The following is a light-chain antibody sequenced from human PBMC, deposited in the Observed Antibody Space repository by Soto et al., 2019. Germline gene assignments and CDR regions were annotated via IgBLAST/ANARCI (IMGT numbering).Light chain of an antibody. CDR1: QSISSN. Sequence: EILMTQSPATLSVSPGEGATLSCRASQSISSNLAWYQHKPGQAPKLLIYGASTRATGFPARFSGSGSGTEFTLTISSLQSEDFAVYYCQQYNDLPLTFGGGTKVEIK. V-gene: IGKV3-15*01. J-gene: IGKJ4*01. CDR2: GAS. CDR3: QQYNDLPLT.